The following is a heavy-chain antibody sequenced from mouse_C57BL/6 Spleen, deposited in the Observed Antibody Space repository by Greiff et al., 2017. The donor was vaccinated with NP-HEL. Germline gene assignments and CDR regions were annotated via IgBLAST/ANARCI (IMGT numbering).Heavy chain of an antibody. CDR1: GYTFTDYE. CDR3: TRGLDGSSYGFAY. D-gene: IGHD1-1*01. CDR2: IDPETGGT. Sequence: VQLQQSGAELVRPGASVTLSCKASGYTFTDYEMHWVKQTPVHGLEWIGAIDPETGGTAYNQKFKGKAILTADKSSSTAYMELRSLTSEDSAVYYCTRGLDGSSYGFAYWGQGTLVTVSA. J-gene: IGHJ3*01. V-gene: IGHV1-15*01.